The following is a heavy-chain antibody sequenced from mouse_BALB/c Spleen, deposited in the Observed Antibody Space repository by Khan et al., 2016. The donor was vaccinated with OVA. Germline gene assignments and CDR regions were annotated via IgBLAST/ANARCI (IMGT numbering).Heavy chain of an antibody. CDR1: GLTFSSFG. D-gene: IGHD2-5*01. CDR3: ARQYSNSFFEY. V-gene: IGHV5-6*01. Sequence: MQLEESGGDLVKPGGSLKLSCAASGLTFSSFGMSWIRQTPDKRLEWVATISSGGSYTYYPDSVKGRFTISRDNAKNTLYLQMSSLKSEDTAMYYCARQYSNSFFEYWGQGTTLTVSS. J-gene: IGHJ2*01. CDR2: ISSGGSYT.